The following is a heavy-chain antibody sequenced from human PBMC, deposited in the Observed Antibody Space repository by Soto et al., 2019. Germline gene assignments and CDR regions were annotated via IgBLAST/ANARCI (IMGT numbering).Heavy chain of an antibody. V-gene: IGHV3-30*03. CDR2: ISYDGSDI. CDR3: AIVRVAYSSLDH. CDR1: GFIFSNYG. D-gene: IGHD3-10*02. Sequence: GGSLRLSCVGSGFIFSNYGMHWVRQAPGKGLEWVAFISYDGSDILYADSVKGRFTISRDNSKSTLFLHMNRPTAEDTAIYFCAIVRVAYSSLDHWGQGTLVTVSS. J-gene: IGHJ4*02.